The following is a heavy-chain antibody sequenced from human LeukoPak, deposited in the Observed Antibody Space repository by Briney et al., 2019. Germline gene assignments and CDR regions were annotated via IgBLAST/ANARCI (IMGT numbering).Heavy chain of an antibody. CDR1: GFILSNYA. D-gene: IGHD2-21*01. CDR3: AKGLIPREYYFYGMDV. CDR2: ISANGGTT. V-gene: IGHV3-23*01. Sequence: GGSLRLSCAASGFILSNYAMNWVRQAPGKGLEWVSSISANGGTTYYADSVKGRFNISRDNSKNTLYLQMNSLRAEDTAVYYCAKGLIPREYYFYGMDVWGQGTTVTVS. J-gene: IGHJ6*02.